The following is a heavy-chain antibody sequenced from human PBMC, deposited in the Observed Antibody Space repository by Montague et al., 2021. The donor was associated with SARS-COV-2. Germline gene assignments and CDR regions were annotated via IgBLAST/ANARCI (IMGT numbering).Heavy chain of an antibody. Sequence: SLRLSCAASGFAFSSYWMTWVRQAPGKGLEWVANIKQDGSGEYYMDSVKGRFTISRDNGKNSAFLQMNSLRAEDTAVYYCASTGSASYWGQGTLVTVSS. CDR1: GFAFSSYW. V-gene: IGHV3-7*03. CDR2: IKQDGSGE. J-gene: IGHJ4*02. D-gene: IGHD6-6*01. CDR3: ASTGSASY.